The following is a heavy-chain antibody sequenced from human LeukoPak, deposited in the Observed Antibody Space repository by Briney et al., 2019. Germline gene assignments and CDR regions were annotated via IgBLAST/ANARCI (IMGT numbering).Heavy chain of an antibody. J-gene: IGHJ6*03. V-gene: IGHV1-8*02. Sequence: ASVKVSCKASGGTFSSYAINWVRQATGQGLEWMGWMNPNSGNTGYAQKFQGRVTMTRNTSISTAYMELSSLRSEDTAVYYCARGPHYYGSGSYPSDYYYYYNMDVWGKGTTVTISS. CDR3: ARGPHYYGSGSYPSDYYYYYNMDV. CDR1: GGTFSSYA. CDR2: MNPNSGNT. D-gene: IGHD3-10*01.